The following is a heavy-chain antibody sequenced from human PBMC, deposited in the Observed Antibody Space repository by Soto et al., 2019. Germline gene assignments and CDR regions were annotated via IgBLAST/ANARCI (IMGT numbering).Heavy chain of an antibody. Sequence: QVQMVQSGAEVKKPGASVKVSCKVSGYTLTELSMNWVRQTPGKGLEWMGGFDPEEGETVYAQRFQGRVTMTEDTSTDTGYMELSSLTSEDTAVYYCATSGVELGEASDVWGQGTTVAVSS. J-gene: IGHJ6*02. CDR1: GYTLTELS. V-gene: IGHV1-24*01. D-gene: IGHD3-10*01. CDR3: ATSGVELGEASDV. CDR2: FDPEEGET.